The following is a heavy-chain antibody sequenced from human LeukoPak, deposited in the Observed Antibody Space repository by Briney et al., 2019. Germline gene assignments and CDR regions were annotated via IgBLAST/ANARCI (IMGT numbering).Heavy chain of an antibody. Sequence: ASVKVSCKASGGTFSSYAISWVRQAPGQGLEWMGRIIPILGIANYAQKFQGRVTITADKSTSTAYMELSSLRSEDTAVYYCASPNDYGGLKAGFWWYWGQGTLVTVSS. D-gene: IGHD4-23*01. CDR3: ASPNDYGGLKAGFWWY. J-gene: IGHJ4*02. CDR1: GGTFSSYA. CDR2: IIPILGIA. V-gene: IGHV1-69*04.